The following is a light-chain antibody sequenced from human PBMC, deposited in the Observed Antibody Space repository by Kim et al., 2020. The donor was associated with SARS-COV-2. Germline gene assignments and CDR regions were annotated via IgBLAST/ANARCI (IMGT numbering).Light chain of an antibody. CDR1: SSDVGRYNY. CDR2: DVT. J-gene: IGLJ3*02. V-gene: IGLV2-11*01. CDR3: SSYAGSYTWV. Sequence: GQSVTISCTGTSSDVGRYNYVFWYQQHPGKAPKLMIYDVTKRPSGVPDRFSGSKSGNTASLTISGLQAEDETDYYCSSYAGSYTWVFGGGTQLTVL.